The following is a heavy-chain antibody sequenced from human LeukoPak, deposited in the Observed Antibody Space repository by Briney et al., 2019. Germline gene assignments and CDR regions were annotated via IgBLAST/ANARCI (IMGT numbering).Heavy chain of an antibody. CDR1: GGTFSSYA. V-gene: IGHV1-69*01. Sequence: SVKVTCKASGGTFSSYAISWVRQAPGQGLEWMGGIIPIFGTANYAQKFQGRVTITADESTSTAYMELSSLRSEDTAVYYCARDARGAAAADDAFDIWGQGTMVTVSS. CDR3: ARDARGAAAADDAFDI. CDR2: IIPIFGTA. D-gene: IGHD6-13*01. J-gene: IGHJ3*02.